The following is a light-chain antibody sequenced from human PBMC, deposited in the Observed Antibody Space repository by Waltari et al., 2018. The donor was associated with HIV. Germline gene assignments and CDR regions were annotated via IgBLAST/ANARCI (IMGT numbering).Light chain of an antibody. V-gene: IGKV3-20*01. CDR3: QQYGSVPE. Sequence: MVLPQSPGTLSLSPGDRATLSCRASHNISRANLAWYQQKLGQAPRLLIFGGSNRAPGIPDRFTGAGSGTDFTLTINKLDPEDFALYYCQQYGSVPEFGRGTRV. CDR2: GGS. CDR1: HNISRAN. J-gene: IGKJ1*01.